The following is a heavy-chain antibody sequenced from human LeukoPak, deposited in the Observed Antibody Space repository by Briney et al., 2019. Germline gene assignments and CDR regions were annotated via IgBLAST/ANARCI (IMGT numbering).Heavy chain of an antibody. Sequence: PGGSLRLSCAASGFTFSSYWMRWVRQAPGKGLEWVANIKQDGSEKYYVDSVKGRFTISRDNAKTSLYLQMNSLRAEDTAVYYCARDDCSSISCYHNWFDPWGQGTLVTVSS. J-gene: IGHJ5*02. V-gene: IGHV3-7*01. CDR3: ARDDCSSISCYHNWFDP. CDR2: IKQDGSEK. D-gene: IGHD2-2*01. CDR1: GFTFSSYW.